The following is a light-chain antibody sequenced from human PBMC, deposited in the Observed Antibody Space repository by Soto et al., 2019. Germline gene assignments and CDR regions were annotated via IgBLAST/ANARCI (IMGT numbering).Light chain of an antibody. CDR2: ATS. CDR1: LAISTR. V-gene: IGKV1-12*01. CDR3: QHTNYFPLP. Sequence: PSSVSASVGGIVTISCCGSLAISTRLAWYQQKPGKAPNLLIYATSSLQSGVPSRFSGTGSGTDFTLTIRSLQPEDFATYYCQHTNYFPLPFGPGT. J-gene: IGKJ3*01.